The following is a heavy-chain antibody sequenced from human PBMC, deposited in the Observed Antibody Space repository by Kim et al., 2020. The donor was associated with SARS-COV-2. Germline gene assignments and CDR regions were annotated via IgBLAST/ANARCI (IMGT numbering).Heavy chain of an antibody. CDR3: ARVFPIVVVVAATPDYYYYYGMDV. CDR1: GGTFSSYA. D-gene: IGHD2-15*01. J-gene: IGHJ6*02. CDR2: IIPIFGTA. V-gene: IGHV1-69*13. Sequence: SVKVSCKASGGTFSSYAISWVRQAPGQGLEWMGGIIPIFGTANYAQKFQGRVTITADESTSTAYMELSSLRSEDTAVYYCARVFPIVVVVAATPDYYYYYGMDVWGQGTTVTVSS.